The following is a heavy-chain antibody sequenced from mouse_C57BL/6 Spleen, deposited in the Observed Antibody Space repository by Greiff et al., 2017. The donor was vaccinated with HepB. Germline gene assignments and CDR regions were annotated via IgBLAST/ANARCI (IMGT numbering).Heavy chain of an antibody. Sequence: EVKLQESGGDLVKPGGSLKLSCAASGFTFSSYGMSWVRQTPDKRLEWVATISSGGSYTYYPDSVKGRFTISRDNAKNTLYLQMSSLKSEDTAMYYCARYGGSSSPAWFAYWGQGTLVTVSA. CDR1: GFTFSSYG. J-gene: IGHJ3*01. V-gene: IGHV5-6*01. CDR2: ISSGGSYT. CDR3: ARYGGSSSPAWFAY. D-gene: IGHD1-1*01.